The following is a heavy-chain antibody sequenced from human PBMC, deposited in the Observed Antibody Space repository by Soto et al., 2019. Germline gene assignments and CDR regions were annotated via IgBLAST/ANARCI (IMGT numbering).Heavy chain of an antibody. J-gene: IGHJ4*02. CDR2: ISSSGDIM. Sequence: PWGSLRLSCTTSGFTFSDSYMSWIRQAPGKGPEWVSYISSSGDIMYYADSVKGRFTISRDNAKNSLYLQMNSLRAEDTAVYYCARDLGYYDSSGYFDYWGQGTLVTVSS. D-gene: IGHD3-22*01. V-gene: IGHV3-11*01. CDR1: GFTFSDSY. CDR3: ARDLGYYDSSGYFDY.